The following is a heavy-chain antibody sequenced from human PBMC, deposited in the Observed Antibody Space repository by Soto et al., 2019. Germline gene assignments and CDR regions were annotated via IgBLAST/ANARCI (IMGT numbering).Heavy chain of an antibody. CDR3: VRVAGSASWYETDS. CDR1: GYSISIGYY. J-gene: IGHJ4*02. Sequence: SETLSLTCAVSGYSISIGYYCGCIRQPPGKGLEWLGTTYYGASSYYNPSLRSRITILLDASTNQLSLKLSSVTAADTAVYFCVRVAGSASWYETDSWGQGILVTVSS. D-gene: IGHD6-13*01. V-gene: IGHV4-38-2*01. CDR2: TYYGASS.